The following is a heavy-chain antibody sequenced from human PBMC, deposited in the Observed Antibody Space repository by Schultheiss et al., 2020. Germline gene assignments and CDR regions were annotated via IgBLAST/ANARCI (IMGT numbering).Heavy chain of an antibody. D-gene: IGHD3-16*01. CDR3: AREEGDPTAFDI. CDR2: INSNGGTT. CDR1: GFTFSSYA. Sequence: GESLKISCAASGFTFSSYAMNWVRQAPGKGLEWVSTINSNGGTTYSADSVKGRFTISRDNSKNTLYLQMNSLRAEDTAVYYCAREEGDPTAFDIWGQGTMVTVSS. J-gene: IGHJ3*02. V-gene: IGHV3-23*01.